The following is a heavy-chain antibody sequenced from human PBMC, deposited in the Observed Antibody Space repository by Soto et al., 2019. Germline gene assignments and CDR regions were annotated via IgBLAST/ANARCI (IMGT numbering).Heavy chain of an antibody. Sequence: HPGGSLRLSCAASGFTFRDSGMHWVRQAPGKGLEWVADISSDGSIKFYGDSMKGRFTISRDNSKNTVYLQMNSLRREDTALYYCAKEGFNTTMAAGYVDYWGKGTLVTVS. J-gene: IGHJ4*02. V-gene: IGHV3-30*18. CDR3: AKEGFNTTMAAGYVDY. CDR1: GFTFRDSG. CDR2: ISSDGSIK. D-gene: IGHD5-18*01.